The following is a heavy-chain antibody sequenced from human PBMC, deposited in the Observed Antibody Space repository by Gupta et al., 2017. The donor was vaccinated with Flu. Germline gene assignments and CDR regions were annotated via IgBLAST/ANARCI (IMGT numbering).Heavy chain of an antibody. V-gene: IGHV3-23*01. J-gene: IGHJ4*02. Sequence: GRFTISRDNSKNTIYLQMNSLTGDDTALYYCAKDRSGNPAIDYWGQGALVTVSA. CDR3: AKDRSGNPAIDY. D-gene: IGHD6-13*01.